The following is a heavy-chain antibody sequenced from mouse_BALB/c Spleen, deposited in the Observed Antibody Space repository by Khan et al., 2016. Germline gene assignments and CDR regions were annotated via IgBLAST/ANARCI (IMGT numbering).Heavy chain of an antibody. D-gene: IGHD2-1*01. CDR1: GFAFSSYD. CDR2: ISSGGGST. Sequence: EVELVESGGGLVKPGGSLKLSCAASGFAFSSYDMSWVRQTPEKRLEWVAYISSGGGSTYYPDTVKCRFTISRDNAKNTLYLQMSSLKSEDTAMYYCARQRYGNYYYYAMDYWGQGTSVTVSS. CDR3: ARQRYGNYYYYAMDY. J-gene: IGHJ4*01. V-gene: IGHV5-12-1*01.